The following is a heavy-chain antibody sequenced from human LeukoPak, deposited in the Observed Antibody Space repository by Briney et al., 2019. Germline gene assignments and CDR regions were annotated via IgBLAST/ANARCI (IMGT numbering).Heavy chain of an antibody. CDR1: GGSISSGNYH. Sequence: SSQTLSHTCTVSGGSISSGNYHWSWIRQPPGKGLEWIGYIYYSGNTYYNPSLTSRVTISVDTSKNQFSLKLRSLTAADTAVYHCARDKEAYGSGLHYYYYMDVWGKGNTVTVSS. D-gene: IGHD3-10*01. V-gene: IGHV4-30-4*08. J-gene: IGHJ6*03. CDR3: ARDKEAYGSGLHYYYYMDV. CDR2: IYYSGNT.